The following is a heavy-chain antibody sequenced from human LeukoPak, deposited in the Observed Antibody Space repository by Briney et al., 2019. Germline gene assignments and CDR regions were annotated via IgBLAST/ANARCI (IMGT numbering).Heavy chain of an antibody. V-gene: IGHV4-61*02. J-gene: IGHJ4*02. CDR1: GGSISSGSYY. CDR3: ARDFAF. Sequence: SETLSFTCTVSGGSISSGSYYWSWIRQPAGKGLEWIGRIYTSGSTNYNPSLKSRVTISVDTSKNQFSLKLSSVTAADTAVYYCARDFAFWGQGTLVTVSS. CDR2: IYTSGST.